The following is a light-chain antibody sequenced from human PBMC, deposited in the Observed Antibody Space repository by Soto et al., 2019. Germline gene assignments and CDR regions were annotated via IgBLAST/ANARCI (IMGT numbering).Light chain of an antibody. J-gene: IGKJ1*01. V-gene: IGKV3-20*01. CDR2: DAS. Sequence: IVLPQYPATLPLSPGARETLSCRAGQSISTYLAWYQQKSGQAPRLLIYDASNRATGIPDRFSGSGSGTDFTLTISRLEPEDFAVYYCQQYGSSGTFGQGTKVDI. CDR3: QQYGSSGT. CDR1: QSISTY.